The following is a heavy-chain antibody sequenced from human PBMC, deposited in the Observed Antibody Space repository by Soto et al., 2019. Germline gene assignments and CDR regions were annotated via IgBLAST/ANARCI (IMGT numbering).Heavy chain of an antibody. D-gene: IGHD2-15*01. Sequence: PGEALKISCKGSGYSFTSYWIGWVRQMPGKGLEWMGIIYPGDSDTRYSPSFQGQVTISADKSISTAYLQWSSLKASDTAMYYCASPSMKGYCSGGSCVDYWGQGTLVTVSS. CDR2: IYPGDSDT. CDR3: ASPSMKGYCSGGSCVDY. CDR1: GYSFTSYW. J-gene: IGHJ4*02. V-gene: IGHV5-51*01.